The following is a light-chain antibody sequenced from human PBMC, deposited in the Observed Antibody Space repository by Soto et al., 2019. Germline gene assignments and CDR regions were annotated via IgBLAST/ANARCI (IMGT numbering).Light chain of an antibody. J-gene: IGLJ2*01. Sequence: QSALTQPASVSGSPGQSITISCTGTSSDVGGYNYVSWYQQHPGQAPKLMIYEVRNRPSGVTNRFSGSKSGNTASLTISGLQAEDEADYYCSSYTSISTMVFGGGTKLTVL. CDR1: SSDVGGYNY. CDR3: SSYTSISTMV. CDR2: EVR. V-gene: IGLV2-14*01.